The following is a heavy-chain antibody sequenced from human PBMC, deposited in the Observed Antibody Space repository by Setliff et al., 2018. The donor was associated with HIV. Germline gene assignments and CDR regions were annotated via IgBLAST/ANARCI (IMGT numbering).Heavy chain of an antibody. CDR2: IYYSGST. V-gene: IGHV4-31*02. CDR1: GGSISSGGYY. D-gene: IGHD6-19*01. CDR3: AINSVYASGWYGPSYFDH. Sequence: SETLSLTCTVSGGSISSGGYYWSWIRQQPGKGLEWIGYIYYSGSTYYNPSLKSRVTISVDTSRNQFSLTLSSVTAADTAVYYCAINSVYASGWYGPSYFDHWGRGILVTVSS. J-gene: IGHJ4*02.